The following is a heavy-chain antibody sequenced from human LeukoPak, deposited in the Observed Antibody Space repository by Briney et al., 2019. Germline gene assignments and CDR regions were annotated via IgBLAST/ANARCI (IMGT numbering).Heavy chain of an antibody. CDR1: GYSISSGYY. V-gene: IGHV4-38-2*02. CDR3: ARRISGWHFDY. Sequence: SETLSLTCTVSGYSISSGYYWGWIRQPPGKGLERIGSIYHSGSTYYNPSLKSRVTISVDTSKNQFSLKLSSVTAADTAVYYCARRISGWHFDYWGQGTLVTVSS. J-gene: IGHJ4*02. CDR2: IYHSGST. D-gene: IGHD6-19*01.